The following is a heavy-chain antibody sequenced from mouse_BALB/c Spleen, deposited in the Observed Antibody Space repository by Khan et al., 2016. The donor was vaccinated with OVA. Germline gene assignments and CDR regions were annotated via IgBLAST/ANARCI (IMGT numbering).Heavy chain of an antibody. Sequence: VQLQESGPGLVAPSQCLSITCTVSGFSLSRYNIHWVRQPPGKGLEWLGMIWGGGGTDYNSTLKSRLSISKDNSKGQVFLKMNSLQTDDTAMYFCARAYYRYDGYYAMDYWGQGTSGTVSS. J-gene: IGHJ4*01. D-gene: IGHD2-14*01. CDR3: ARAYYRYDGYYAMDY. CDR2: IWGGGGT. CDR1: GFSLSRYN. V-gene: IGHV2-6-4*01.